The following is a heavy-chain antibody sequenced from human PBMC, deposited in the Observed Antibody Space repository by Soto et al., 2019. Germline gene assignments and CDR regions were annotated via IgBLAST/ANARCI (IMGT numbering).Heavy chain of an antibody. CDR1: GGSISSGGYY. D-gene: IGHD3-3*01. J-gene: IGHJ6*02. Sequence: SETLSLTCTVSGGSISSGGYYWSWIRQHPGKGLEWIGYIYYSGSTYYNPSLKSRVTISVDTSKNQLSLKLSSVTAADTAVYYCARARPGGFGVVYYYGMDVWGQGTTVTVSS. CDR3: ARARPGGFGVVYYYGMDV. V-gene: IGHV4-30-4*08. CDR2: IYYSGST.